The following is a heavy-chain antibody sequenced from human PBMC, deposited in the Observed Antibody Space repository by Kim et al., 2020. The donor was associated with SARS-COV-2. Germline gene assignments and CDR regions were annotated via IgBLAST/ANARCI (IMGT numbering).Heavy chain of an antibody. D-gene: IGHD1-26*01. CDR3: AKLSGSYV. Sequence: GGSTNSGDTVKSRFNISRDNSKNTLYLQMNSLRAEDTAVYYCAKLSGSYVWGQGTMVTVSS. J-gene: IGHJ3*01. V-gene: IGHV3-23*02. CDR2: GGST.